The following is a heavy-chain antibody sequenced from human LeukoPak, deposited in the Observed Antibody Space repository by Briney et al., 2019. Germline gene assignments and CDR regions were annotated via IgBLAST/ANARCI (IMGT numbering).Heavy chain of an antibody. J-gene: IGHJ4*02. CDR2: IYYSGST. CDR3: ARDLNYGGTHDY. Sequence: SETLSLTCTVSGGSISSSSYYWGWIRQPPGKGLEWIGSIYYSGSTYYNPSLKSRVTISVDTSKNQFSLKLSSVTAADTAVYYCARDLNYGGTHDYWGQGTLVTVSS. V-gene: IGHV4-39*07. D-gene: IGHD4-23*01. CDR1: GGSISSSSYY.